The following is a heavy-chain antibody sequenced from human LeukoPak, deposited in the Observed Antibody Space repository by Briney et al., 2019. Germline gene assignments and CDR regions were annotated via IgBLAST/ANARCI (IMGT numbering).Heavy chain of an antibody. CDR3: ARARIAASSDAFDI. Sequence: GGSLRLSCAASGFTFSGYGMHWVRQAPGKGLEWVAFVRYDSSNKYYADSVKGRFTVSRDNSKNMLYLQMNSLRAEDTAVYYCARARIAASSDAFDIWGQGTMVTVSS. CDR1: GFTFSGYG. CDR2: VRYDSSNK. J-gene: IGHJ3*02. D-gene: IGHD6-13*01. V-gene: IGHV3-30*02.